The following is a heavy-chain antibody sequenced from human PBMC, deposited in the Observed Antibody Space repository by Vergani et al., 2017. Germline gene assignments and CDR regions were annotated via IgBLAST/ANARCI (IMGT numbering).Heavy chain of an antibody. J-gene: IGHJ4*02. D-gene: IGHD4-17*01. CDR2: IYYSGST. Sequence: QVQLQQWGPGLVKPSQTLSLTCTVSGGSISSGGYYWSWIRQHPGKGLEWIGYIYYSGSTYYNPSLKSRVTISVDTSKNQFSLKLSSVTAADTAVYYCASSVATVTTVAYWGQGTLVTVSS. CDR1: GGSISSGGYY. V-gene: IGHV4-31*03. CDR3: ASSVATVTTVAY.